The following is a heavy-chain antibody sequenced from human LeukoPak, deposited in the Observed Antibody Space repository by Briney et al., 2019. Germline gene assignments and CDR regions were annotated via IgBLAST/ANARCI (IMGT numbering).Heavy chain of an antibody. Sequence: ASVKASCKASGGTFSSYAISWVRQAPGQGLEWMGRIIPILGIANYAQKFQGRVTITADKSTSTAYMELSSLRSEDTAVYYCARGPYSSSWSYFDYWGQGTLVTVSS. D-gene: IGHD6-13*01. V-gene: IGHV1-69*04. CDR3: ARGPYSSSWSYFDY. J-gene: IGHJ4*02. CDR2: IIPILGIA. CDR1: GGTFSSYA.